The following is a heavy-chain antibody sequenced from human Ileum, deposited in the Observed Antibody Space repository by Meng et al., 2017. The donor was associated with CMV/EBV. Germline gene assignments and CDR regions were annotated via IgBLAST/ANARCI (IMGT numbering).Heavy chain of an antibody. J-gene: IGHJ5*02. Sequence: KASGYTLTTYNIHWVRQAPGQGLEWMGIINPSAGTTSHAQKFQGRVNMTRDTSTSTVYMEVTSLRFEDTAVYYCARDSARGVNWFDPWGQGTLVTVSS. V-gene: IGHV1-46*01. D-gene: IGHD6-6*01. CDR1: GYTLTTYN. CDR3: ARDSARGVNWFDP. CDR2: INPSAGTT.